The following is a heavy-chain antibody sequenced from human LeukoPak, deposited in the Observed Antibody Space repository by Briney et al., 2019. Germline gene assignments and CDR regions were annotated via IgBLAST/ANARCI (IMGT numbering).Heavy chain of an antibody. V-gene: IGHV4-39*01. D-gene: IGHD2-21*01. CDR1: GGSISSSSYY. CDR3: ARQRRVVVIAIPNNWFDP. Sequence: PSGTLSLTCTVSGGSISSSSYYWGWIRQPPGKGLEWIGSIYYSGSTYYNPSLKSRVTISVDTSKNQFSLKLSSVTAADTAVYYCARQRRVVVIAIPNNWFDPWGQGTLVTVSS. J-gene: IGHJ5*02. CDR2: IYYSGST.